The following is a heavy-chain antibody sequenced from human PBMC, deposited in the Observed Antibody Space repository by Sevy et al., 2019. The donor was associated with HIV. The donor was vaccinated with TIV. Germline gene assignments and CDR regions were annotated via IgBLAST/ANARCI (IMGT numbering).Heavy chain of an antibody. D-gene: IGHD2-2*01. CDR2: ISSSGGYT. Sequence: GGSLRLSCAASGFTFSSYSMNWVRQAPGRGLEWVSSISSSGGYTYYADSVKGRFTISRDKAKNTLYLQMNSLRAEDTTLYYCARDWSFSGYIVVVPADYYDGMDFWGQGTTVTVSS. CDR1: GFTFSSYS. V-gene: IGHV3-21*01. CDR3: ARDWSFSGYIVVVPADYYDGMDF. J-gene: IGHJ6*02.